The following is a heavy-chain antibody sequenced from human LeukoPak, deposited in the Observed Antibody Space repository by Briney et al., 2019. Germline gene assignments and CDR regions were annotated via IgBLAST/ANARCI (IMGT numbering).Heavy chain of an antibody. CDR3: ARPLSSSGWYYFDY. CDR1: GFTFSSYS. D-gene: IGHD6-19*01. CDR2: IKQDGSEK. J-gene: IGHJ4*02. Sequence: QTGGSLRLSCAASGFTFSSYSMNWVRQAPGKGLEWVANIKQDGSEKYYVDSLKGRFTISRDNAKNSLYLQMNSLRAEDTAVYYCARPLSSSGWYYFDYWGQGTLLTVSS. V-gene: IGHV3-7*05.